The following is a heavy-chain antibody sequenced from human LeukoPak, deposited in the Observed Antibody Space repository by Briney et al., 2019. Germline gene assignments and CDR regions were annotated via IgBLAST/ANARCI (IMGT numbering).Heavy chain of an antibody. J-gene: IGHJ3*02. V-gene: IGHV1-69*06. CDR2: IIPIFGTA. CDR3: ARDWYSGSYWPIDAFDI. Sequence: SVKVSCKASGGTFSSYAISWVRQAPGQGLEWMGGIIPIFGTANYAQKFQGRVTITADKSTSTAYMELSSLRSEDTAVYYCARDWYSGSYWPIDAFDIWGQGTMVTVSS. CDR1: GGTFSSYA. D-gene: IGHD1-26*01.